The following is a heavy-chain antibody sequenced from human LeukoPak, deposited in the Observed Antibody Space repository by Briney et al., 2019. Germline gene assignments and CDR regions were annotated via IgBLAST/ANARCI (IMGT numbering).Heavy chain of an antibody. CDR2: IYYSGST. CDR3: ARGSGLDVVVPAANFDY. V-gene: IGHV4-31*03. D-gene: IGHD2-2*01. CDR1: GGSISSGGYY. J-gene: IGHJ4*02. Sequence: PSETLSLTCTVSGGSISSGGYYWSWIRQHPGKGLEWIGYIYYSGSTYYNPSLKGRVTTSVDTSKNQFPLKLSSVTAADTAVYYCARGSGLDVVVPAANFDYWGQGTLVTVSS.